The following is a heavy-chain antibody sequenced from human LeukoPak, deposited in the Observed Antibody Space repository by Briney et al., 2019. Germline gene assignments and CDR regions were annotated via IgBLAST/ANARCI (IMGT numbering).Heavy chain of an antibody. V-gene: IGHV3-23*01. J-gene: IGHJ6*03. CDR2: ISGSGGST. CDR3: AKDWDIVVVPASQPMDV. Sequence: PGGSLRLSCAASGFTFSSYAMSWVRQAPGKGLEWVSAISGSGGSTYYADSVKGRFTISRDNSKNTLYLQMNSLRAEDTAVYYCAKDWDIVVVPASQPMDVWGKGTTVTVSS. CDR1: GFTFSSYA. D-gene: IGHD2-2*01.